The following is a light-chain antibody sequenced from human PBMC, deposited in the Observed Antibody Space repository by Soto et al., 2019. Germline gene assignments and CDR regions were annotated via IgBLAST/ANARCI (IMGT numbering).Light chain of an antibody. Sequence: EVVMTQSPATLSVSPGERATLSCRASETVATNLAWYQQKPGQAPRLLISGASTRAAGISDRFRGSGSGTEFTLTISSLRSEDSAIYYCQQYFEWPPMTFGQG. V-gene: IGKV3-15*01. CDR1: ETVATN. CDR2: GAS. J-gene: IGKJ1*01. CDR3: QQYFEWPPMT.